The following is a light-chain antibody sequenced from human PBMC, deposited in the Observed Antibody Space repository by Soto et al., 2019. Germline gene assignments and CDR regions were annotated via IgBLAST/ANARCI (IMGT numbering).Light chain of an antibody. CDR2: EVS. Sequence: QSALTQPASVSGSPGQSITISCTGTSSDVGGYNYVSWYQQHPGKAPKLMIYEVSNRPSGVSNRFSGSKSGNTASLTISGLQAEDEADYYCSSYTSSITRYVCGAGTKLTVL. CDR3: SSYTSSITRYV. CDR1: SSDVGGYNY. J-gene: IGLJ1*01. V-gene: IGLV2-14*01.